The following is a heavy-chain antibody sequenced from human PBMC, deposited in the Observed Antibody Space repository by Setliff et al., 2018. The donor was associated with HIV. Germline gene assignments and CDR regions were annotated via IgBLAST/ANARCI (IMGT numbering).Heavy chain of an antibody. CDR2: INHSGST. V-gene: IGHV4-34*01. Sequence: SETLSLTCAVYGGSFSGYYWSWIRQPPGKGLEWIGEINHSGSTNYNPSLKSRVTISVDTSKNQFSLKLSSVTAADTAVYYCARGRGYYYGSGSYFDYWGQGTLVTVSS. CDR3: ARGRGYYYGSGSYFDY. D-gene: IGHD3-10*01. CDR1: GGSFSGYY. J-gene: IGHJ4*02.